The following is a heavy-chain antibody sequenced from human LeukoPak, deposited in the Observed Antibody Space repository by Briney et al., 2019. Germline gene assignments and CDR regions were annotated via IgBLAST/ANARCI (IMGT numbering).Heavy chain of an antibody. CDR1: GYTFTSSA. D-gene: IGHD6-13*01. CDR3: ARGPNMNSSWRRRNYYYYGMDV. J-gene: IGHJ6*02. V-gene: IGHV1-8*01. CDR2: MNNNRGNT. Sequence: ASVKVSCKASGYTFTSSAINWVRQATGQGLEWVGWMNNNRGNTGYAKKFQGRVTMTRNTSISTAYMELSSLRSEDTAVYYCARGPNMNSSWRRRNYYYYGMDVWGQGTTVTVSS.